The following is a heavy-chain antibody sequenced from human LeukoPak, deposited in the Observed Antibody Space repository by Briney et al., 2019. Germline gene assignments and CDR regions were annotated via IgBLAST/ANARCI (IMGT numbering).Heavy chain of an antibody. CDR2: MNPNSGNT. D-gene: IGHD2-2*01. CDR1: GYTFTSYD. CDR3: AREITSCSSTSCYGSNWFDP. Sequence: ASVKVSCKASGYTFTSYDINWVRQATGQGLEWMGWMNPNSGNTGYAQRFQGRVTITRNTSISTAYMELSSLRSEDTAVYYCAREITSCSSTSCYGSNWFDPWGQGTLVTVSS. J-gene: IGHJ5*02. V-gene: IGHV1-8*03.